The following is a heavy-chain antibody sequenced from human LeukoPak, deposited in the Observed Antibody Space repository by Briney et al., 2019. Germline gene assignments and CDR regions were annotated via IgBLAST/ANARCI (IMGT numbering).Heavy chain of an antibody. D-gene: IGHD3-16*01. Sequence: SETLSLTCTVSGGSISSYYWSWIRRPPGKGLEWIGYIYYSGSTNYNPSLKSRVTISVDTSKNQFSLKLSSVTAADTAVYYCARGGGWGYETKDAFDIWGQGTMVTVSS. V-gene: IGHV4-59*01. CDR3: ARGGGWGYETKDAFDI. CDR1: GGSISSYY. CDR2: IYYSGST. J-gene: IGHJ3*02.